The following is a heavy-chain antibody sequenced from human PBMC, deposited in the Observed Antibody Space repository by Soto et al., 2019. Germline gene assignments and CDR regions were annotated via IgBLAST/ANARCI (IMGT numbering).Heavy chain of an antibody. CDR3: PREEGGYYGDYPYYFDY. Sequence: QVQLVQSGAEVKKPGASVKVSCKTSGYTFTSYGISWVRQAPGQGLEWMGWISAYNGNTNYAQKLQGRDTMTTDTSTSTAYMELRSLRPDDTAVYYCPREEGGYYGDYPYYFDYWGQGTLVTVSS. V-gene: IGHV1-18*01. CDR1: GYTFTSYG. CDR2: ISAYNGNT. D-gene: IGHD4-17*01. J-gene: IGHJ4*02.